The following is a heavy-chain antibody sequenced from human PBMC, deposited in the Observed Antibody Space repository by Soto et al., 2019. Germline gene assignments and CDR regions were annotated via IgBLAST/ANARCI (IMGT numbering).Heavy chain of an antibody. CDR3: ARGRDGDY. V-gene: IGHV1-18*01. CDR1: GYGFTTYG. D-gene: IGHD6-6*01. J-gene: IGHJ4*02. Sequence: QVHLVQSGAEVMKPGASVKVSCKGSGYGFTTYGITWVRQAPGQGLEWMAWISAHNGKPNYAQKLQGRVTVTRDTSTSTAYMELRSLRSDDTAVYYCARGRDGDYWGQGALVTVSS. CDR2: ISAHNGKP.